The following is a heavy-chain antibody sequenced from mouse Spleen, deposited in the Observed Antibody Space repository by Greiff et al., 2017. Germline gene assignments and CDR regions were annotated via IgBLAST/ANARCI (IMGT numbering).Heavy chain of an antibody. Sequence: VQLKESGAELVRPGSSVKMSCKTSGYTFTSYGINWVKQRPGQGLEWIGYIYIGNGYTEYNEKFKGKATLTSDTSSSTAYMQLSSLTSEDSAIYFCARWTTVVEPYAMDYWGQGTSVTVSS. D-gene: IGHD1-1*01. CDR1: GYTFTSYG. V-gene: IGHV1-58*01. CDR2: IYIGNGYT. J-gene: IGHJ4*01. CDR3: ARWTTVVEPYAMDY.